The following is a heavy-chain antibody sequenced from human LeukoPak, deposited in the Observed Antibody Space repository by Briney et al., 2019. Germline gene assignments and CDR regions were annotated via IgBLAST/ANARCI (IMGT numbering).Heavy chain of an antibody. CDR3: ARTSTGSGSYFFDY. CDR1: GFSLSTSGMC. CDR2: IDWDDDK. Sequence: SGPALVRPTQTLTLTCTFFGFSLSTSGMCVSWIRQPPGKALEWLALIDWDDDKYYSTSLKTRLTISKDTSKNQVVLTMTNMDPVDTATYYCARTSTGSGSYFFDYWGQGTLVTVSS. J-gene: IGHJ4*02. D-gene: IGHD1-26*01. V-gene: IGHV2-70*01.